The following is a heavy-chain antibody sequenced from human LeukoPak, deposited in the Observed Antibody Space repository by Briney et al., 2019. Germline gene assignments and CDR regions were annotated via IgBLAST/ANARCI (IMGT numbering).Heavy chain of an antibody. CDR3: VSHFFSGTDPGH. Sequence: GGSLRLSCAASGFTFSSYAMSWVRQAPGKGLEWVSAISGSGGSTYYADSVKGRFTISRDNSKNTLYLQMNSLRAEDTAVYYCVSHFFSGTDPGHWGQGTLVTVSS. CDR2: ISGSGGST. CDR1: GFTFSSYA. D-gene: IGHD1-26*01. V-gene: IGHV3-23*01. J-gene: IGHJ4*02.